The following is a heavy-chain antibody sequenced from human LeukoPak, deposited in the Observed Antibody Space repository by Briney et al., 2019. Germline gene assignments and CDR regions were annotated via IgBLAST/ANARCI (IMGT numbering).Heavy chain of an antibody. CDR3: ARLVVTATRHLYYFDY. CDR1: GGSISSSNW. J-gene: IGHJ4*02. CDR2: IYHSGST. Sequence: SETLSLTCAVSGGSISSSNWWSWVRQPSGKGLEWIGEIYHSGSTNYNPSLKSRVTISVDKSKNQFSLKLSSVTAADTAVYYCARLVVTATRHLYYFDYWGQGTLVTVSS. V-gene: IGHV4-4*02. D-gene: IGHD2-21*02.